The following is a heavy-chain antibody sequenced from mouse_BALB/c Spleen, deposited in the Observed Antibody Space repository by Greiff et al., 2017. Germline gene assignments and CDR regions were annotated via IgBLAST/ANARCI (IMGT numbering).Heavy chain of an antibody. CDR3: ARDSVGILRTLDY. Sequence: VQGVESGPGLVAPSQSLSITCTVSGFSLTSYGVHWVRQPPGKGLEWLGVIWAGGSTNYNSALMSRLSISKDNSKSQVFLKMNSLQTDDTAMYYCARDSVGILRTLDYWGQGTTLTVSS. CDR1: GFSLTSYG. CDR2: IWAGGST. J-gene: IGHJ2*01. D-gene: IGHD1-1*01. V-gene: IGHV2-9*02.